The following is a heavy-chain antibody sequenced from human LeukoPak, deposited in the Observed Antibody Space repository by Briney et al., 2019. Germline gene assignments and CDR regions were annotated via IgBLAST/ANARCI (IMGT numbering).Heavy chain of an antibody. Sequence: GASVKVSCKASGYTFTSYYMHWVRQAPGQGLEWMGIINPSGGSTSYAQKFQGRVTMTRDMSTSTVYMELSSLRSEETAVYYCARDPNYDFSLDYWGQGTLVTVSS. V-gene: IGHV1-46*01. D-gene: IGHD3-3*01. J-gene: IGHJ4*02. CDR2: INPSGGST. CDR3: ARDPNYDFSLDY. CDR1: GYTFTSYY.